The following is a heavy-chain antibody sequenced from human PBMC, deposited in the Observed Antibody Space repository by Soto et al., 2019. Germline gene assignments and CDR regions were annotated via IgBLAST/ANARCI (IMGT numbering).Heavy chain of an antibody. CDR2: IIPIFGTA. D-gene: IGHD3-9*01. CDR1: GGTFSSYA. CDR3: ARDQGLRYFDWLFDY. Sequence: ASVKVSCKASGGTFSSYAISWVRQAPGQGLEWMGGIIPIFGTANYAQKFQGRVTITADKSTSTAYMELSSLRSEDTAVYYCARDQGLRYFDWLFDYWGQGPLVTVSS. J-gene: IGHJ4*02. V-gene: IGHV1-69*06.